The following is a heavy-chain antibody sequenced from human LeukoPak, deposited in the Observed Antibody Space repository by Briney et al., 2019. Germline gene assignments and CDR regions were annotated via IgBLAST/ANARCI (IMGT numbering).Heavy chain of an antibody. V-gene: IGHV4-38-2*02. D-gene: IGHD4-17*01. J-gene: IGHJ4*02. CDR3: ARTTVSKTYYFDY. Sequence: SETLSLTCTVSGYSISSGYFWGWIRQPPGKGLECIGTIYHSGSTYYNPSLKSRVTISVDTSKNQFSLKLSSVTAADTAVYYCARTTVSKTYYFDYWGQGTLVTVSS. CDR1: GYSISSGYF. CDR2: IYHSGST.